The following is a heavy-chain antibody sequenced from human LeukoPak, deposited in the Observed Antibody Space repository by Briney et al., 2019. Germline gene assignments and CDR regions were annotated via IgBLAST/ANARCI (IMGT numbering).Heavy chain of an antibody. Sequence: GGSLRLSCAASGFTFRTYWMHWVRQAPGKVLIWVSRISGDGRSTSYADSVKGRFTISRDNAKNTLYLQMHSLRAEDTAVYYCAAFYYDPAYWGQGTLVTVSS. V-gene: IGHV3-74*01. CDR1: GFTFRTYW. D-gene: IGHD3-22*01. CDR3: AAFYYDPAY. J-gene: IGHJ4*02. CDR2: ISGDGRST.